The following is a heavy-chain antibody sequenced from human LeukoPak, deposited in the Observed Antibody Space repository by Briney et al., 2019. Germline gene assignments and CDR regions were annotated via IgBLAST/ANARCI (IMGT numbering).Heavy chain of an antibody. CDR2: ISTSGRDI. D-gene: IGHD3-22*01. CDR1: GFTFSNYN. J-gene: IGHJ4*02. V-gene: IGHV3-21*05. CDR3: ARVPLYDRSGYYFDY. Sequence: GGSLRLSCAASGFTFSNYNMNWVRQAPGKGLEWVSYISTSGRDIFYADSVKGRFIISRDNAKNSLYLQMNSLRDEDTAVYYCARVPLYDRSGYYFDYWGRGKLAPVSS.